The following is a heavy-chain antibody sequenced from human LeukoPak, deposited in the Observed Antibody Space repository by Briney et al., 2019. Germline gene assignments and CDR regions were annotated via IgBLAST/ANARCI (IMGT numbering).Heavy chain of an antibody. V-gene: IGHV3-30*18. Sequence: GGSLRLSCAASGFTFSSYGMHWVRQAPGKGLEWVAVISYDGSNKYYADSVKGRFTISRDNSKNTLYLQMNSLRAEDTAVYYCAKSNGYGLIDIWGQGTMVTVSS. CDR2: ISYDGSNK. J-gene: IGHJ3*02. D-gene: IGHD3-22*01. CDR1: GFTFSSYG. CDR3: AKSNGYGLIDI.